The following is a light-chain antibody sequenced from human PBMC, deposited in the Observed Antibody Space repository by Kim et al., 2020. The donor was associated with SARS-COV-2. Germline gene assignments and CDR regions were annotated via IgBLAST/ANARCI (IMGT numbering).Light chain of an antibody. J-gene: IGKJ2*01. CDR3: QQYGVSPYT. V-gene: IGKV3-20*01. Sequence: EIVLTQSPGTLSLSPGERATLSCRASQSVVSNFLAWYQQKPGQAPRLLIYDASSRPAGIPDRFSGSGSGTDFTLTIVRLEPEDFAVYYCQQYGVSPYTFGQGTKLEI. CDR2: DAS. CDR1: QSVVSNF.